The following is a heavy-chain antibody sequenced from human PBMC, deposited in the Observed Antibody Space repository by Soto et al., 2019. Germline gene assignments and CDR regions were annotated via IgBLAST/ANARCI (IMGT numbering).Heavy chain of an antibody. Sequence: GGSLRLSCAASGFSFSTYWMSWVRQAPGKGLEWVSAISGSGGSTYYADSVKGRFTISRDNSKNTLYLQMNSLRAEDTAVYYCAKDQRIQLWYLRSVDYWGQGTLVTVSS. V-gene: IGHV3-23*01. CDR2: ISGSGGST. J-gene: IGHJ4*02. D-gene: IGHD5-18*01. CDR1: GFSFSTYW. CDR3: AKDQRIQLWYLRSVDY.